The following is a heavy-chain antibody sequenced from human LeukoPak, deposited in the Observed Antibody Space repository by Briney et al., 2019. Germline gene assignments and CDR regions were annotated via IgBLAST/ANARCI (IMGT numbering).Heavy chain of an antibody. Sequence: GRTLRLSCAGSGFTFTRYALSSVRQAPGKGLEWVATVSGIGDNTHYADSVKGRFTISRDNSKNMVFLQMTSLRVEDTAVYYCAKVPSNGGNSDDFWGQGTQVTVSS. D-gene: IGHD2-8*01. CDR1: GFTFTRYA. CDR3: AKVPSNGGNSDDF. CDR2: VSGIGDNT. J-gene: IGHJ4*02. V-gene: IGHV3-23*01.